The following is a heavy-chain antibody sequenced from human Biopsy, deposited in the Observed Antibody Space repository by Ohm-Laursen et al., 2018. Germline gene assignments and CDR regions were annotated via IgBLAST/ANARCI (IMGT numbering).Heavy chain of an antibody. D-gene: IGHD3-22*01. CDR1: GFTVYNNY. CDR3: AKDRFPYTSGYSSVFEY. CDR2: ISSRSSDI. J-gene: IGHJ4*02. Sequence: GSLRLSCTASGFTVYNNYMTWVRQAPGEGLEWVSSISSRSSDIYYADSVKGRFTISRDNAKNSLFLHMNSLRAEDTAVYYCAKDRFPYTSGYSSVFEYWGQGTLVTVSS. V-gene: IGHV3-21*01.